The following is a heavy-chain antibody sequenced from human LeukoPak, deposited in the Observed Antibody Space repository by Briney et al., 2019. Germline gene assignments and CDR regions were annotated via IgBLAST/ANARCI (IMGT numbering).Heavy chain of an antibody. CDR2: ITARSNTI. J-gene: IGHJ4*02. CDR3: VRDRKGGSFDY. D-gene: IGHD2-15*01. CDR1: GFTFSDYD. Sequence: GGSLRLSCAASGFTFSDYDMNWVRQAPGKGLEWVSFITARSNTIYYEDSMKGRFTISRNNADNSLYLQMYSLRADDTAVYYCVRDRKGGSFDYWGQGTLVTVSS. V-gene: IGHV3-69-1*01.